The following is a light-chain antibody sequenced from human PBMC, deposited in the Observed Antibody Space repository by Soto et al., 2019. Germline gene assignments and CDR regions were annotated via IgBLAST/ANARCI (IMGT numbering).Light chain of an antibody. CDR2: GAS. V-gene: IGKV3-15*01. Sequence: EIVMAQSQDTLSVSPGERATLSFGAIHSFSSNLAYYQQKPGQAPRLLIYGASTRATGIPAMFSGSGSGTEFTLTISSLQSEDFAVYYCQQYNNWWTFGQGTKVDIK. J-gene: IGKJ1*01. CDR3: QQYNNWWT. CDR1: HSFSSN.